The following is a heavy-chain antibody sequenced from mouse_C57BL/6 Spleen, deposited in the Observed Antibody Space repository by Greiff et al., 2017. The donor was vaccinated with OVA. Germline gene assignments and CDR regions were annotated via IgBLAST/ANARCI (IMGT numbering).Heavy chain of an antibody. CDR2: IYPGDGDT. CDR1: GYAFSSSW. D-gene: IGHD2-1*01. V-gene: IGHV1-82*01. J-gene: IGHJ1*03. CDR3: ARELIYYCKPWYFDV. Sequence: QVQLQQSGPELVKPGASVKISCKASGYAFSSSWMNWVKQRPGKGLEWIGRIYPGDGDTNYNGKFKGRATLTADKSSSTDYMQLCRLTSEDSAVYFCARELIYYCKPWYFDVWGTGTTVTVSS.